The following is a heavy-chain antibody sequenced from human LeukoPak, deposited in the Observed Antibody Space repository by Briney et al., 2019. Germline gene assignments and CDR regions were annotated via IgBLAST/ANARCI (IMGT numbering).Heavy chain of an antibody. CDR1: GGSISSYY. CDR3: ARCPDYYDSSGCDY. CDR2: IYYSGST. V-gene: IGHV4-59*01. J-gene: IGHJ4*02. Sequence: KPSETLSLTCTVSGGSISSYYWSWIRQPPGKGLEWIGYIYYSGSTNYNPSLKSRVTISVDTSKNQFSLKLSSVTAADTAVYYCARCPDYYDSSGCDYWGQGTLVTVSS. D-gene: IGHD3-22*01.